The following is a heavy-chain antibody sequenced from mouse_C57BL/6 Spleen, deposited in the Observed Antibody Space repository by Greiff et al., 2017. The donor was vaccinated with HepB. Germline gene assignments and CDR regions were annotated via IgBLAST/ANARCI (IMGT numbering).Heavy chain of an antibody. CDR3: ARSRYYGSSYYFDY. D-gene: IGHD1-1*01. CDR2: IYPRSGNT. Sequence: VQLQESGAELARPGASVKLSCKASGYTFTSYGISWVKQRTGQGLEWIGEIYPRSGNTYYNEKFKGKATLTADKSSSTAYMELRSLTSEDSAVYFCARSRYYGSSYYFDYWGQGTTLTVSS. CDR1: GYTFTSYG. V-gene: IGHV1-81*01. J-gene: IGHJ2*01.